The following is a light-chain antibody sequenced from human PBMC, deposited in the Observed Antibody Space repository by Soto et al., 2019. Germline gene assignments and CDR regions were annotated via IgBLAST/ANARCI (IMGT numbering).Light chain of an antibody. J-gene: IGLJ1*01. CDR2: EVN. CDR3: SSYAGSNNYV. V-gene: IGLV2-8*01. Sequence: QSVLTQPPSASGSPGQSVAISCTGTSSDVGGYNYVSWYQLHPGKAPKLMIYEVNMRPSGVPDRFSGSKSGNTASLTVSGLRAEYEADYYCSSYAGSNNYVFGTGTKVTVL. CDR1: SSDVGGYNY.